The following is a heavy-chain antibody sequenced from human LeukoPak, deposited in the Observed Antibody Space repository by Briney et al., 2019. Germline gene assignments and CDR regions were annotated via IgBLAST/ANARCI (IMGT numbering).Heavy chain of an antibody. CDR3: ARDTSFNYGAHAMDV. D-gene: IGHD4/OR15-4a*01. J-gene: IGHJ6*02. CDR2: ISGSGVNT. Sequence: GGSLTLSCAASGFTFDKYAMNWVRQARAKGLDWVVGISGSGVNTYYADSVKGRFTISRDNSKNTLYLQLNSLRGEDTAIYYCARDTSFNYGAHAMDVWGQGTTVTVSS. CDR1: GFTFDKYA. V-gene: IGHV3-23*01.